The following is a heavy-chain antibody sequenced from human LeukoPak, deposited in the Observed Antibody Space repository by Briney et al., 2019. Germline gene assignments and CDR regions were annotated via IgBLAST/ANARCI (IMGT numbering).Heavy chain of an antibody. CDR1: GGSISSDY. D-gene: IGHD2-21*02. Sequence: SETLSFTCTVSGGSISSDYWSCIRQPPGKGLEWIGYIYYSGSTNYNPSLKSRVTISVDTSKNQFSLKLSSVTAADTAVYYCARWHIVVVTAIPLGYFDLWGRGTLVTVSS. J-gene: IGHJ2*01. CDR2: IYYSGST. CDR3: ARWHIVVVTAIPLGYFDL. V-gene: IGHV4-59*01.